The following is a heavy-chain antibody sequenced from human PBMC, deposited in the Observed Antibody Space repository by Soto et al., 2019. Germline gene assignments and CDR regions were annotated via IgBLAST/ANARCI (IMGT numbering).Heavy chain of an antibody. CDR2: ISDGDGDT. J-gene: IGHJ6*02. Sequence: EVVLLQSGGDLVQPGGSLRLSCAASGFTFSDYAMTWVRQAPGKGLEWVSDISDGDGDTHYADSVRGRFVISRDNSKNTLYLQMNSLRAEDTAVYSCARGGDTIALPASPPFYYGMDVWGQGTTVTVSS. CDR1: GFTFSDYA. CDR3: ARGGDTIALPASPPFYYGMDV. V-gene: IGHV3-23*01. D-gene: IGHD2-2*01.